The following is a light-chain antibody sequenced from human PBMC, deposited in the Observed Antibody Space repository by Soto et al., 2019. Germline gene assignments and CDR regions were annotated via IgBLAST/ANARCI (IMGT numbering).Light chain of an antibody. V-gene: IGKV1-27*01. CDR1: QGISSY. Sequence: DIQLTQSPSSLSASVGDRVNITCRVSQGISSYLNWYRQKPGKVPKLLIYSASNLQSGVPSRFSGSGSGTDFTLTISSLQPEDFATYYCLLDFRYFWAFGQGTKVDIK. CDR2: SAS. J-gene: IGKJ1*01. CDR3: LLDFRYFWA.